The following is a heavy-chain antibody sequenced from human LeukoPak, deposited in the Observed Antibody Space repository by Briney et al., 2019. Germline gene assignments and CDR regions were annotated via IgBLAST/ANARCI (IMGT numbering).Heavy chain of an antibody. CDR1: GFTFSSYA. V-gene: IGHV3-30-3*01. J-gene: IGHJ4*02. CDR3: AGFSDTAMEPPGY. D-gene: IGHD5-18*01. Sequence: PGGSLRLSCAASGFTFSSYAMHWVRQAPGKGLEWVAVISYDGSNKYYADSVKGRFTISRDNSKNTLYLQMNSLRVEDTAVYYCAGFSDTAMEPPGYWGQGTLVTVSS. CDR2: ISYDGSNK.